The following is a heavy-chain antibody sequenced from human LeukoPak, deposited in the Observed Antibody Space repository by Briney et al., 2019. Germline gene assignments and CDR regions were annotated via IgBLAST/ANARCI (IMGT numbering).Heavy chain of an antibody. CDR2: IYYTGST. V-gene: IGHV4-39*01. D-gene: IGHD5-18*01. J-gene: IGHJ4*02. Sequence: SETLSLTCTVSGGSISSSSYYRGWIRQPPGKGLEWIGSIYYTGSTYYNPSLKSRVTISVDTSKNQFSLKVSSVTAADTAVYYCARQEYSYGPVDYWGQGTLVTVSS. CDR1: GGSISSSSYY. CDR3: ARQEYSYGPVDY.